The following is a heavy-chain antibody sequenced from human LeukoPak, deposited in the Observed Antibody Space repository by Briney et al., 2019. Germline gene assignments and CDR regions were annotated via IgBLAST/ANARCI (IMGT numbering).Heavy chain of an antibody. J-gene: IGHJ4*01. CDR2: TLYDESTK. Sequence: GGSLRLSCAASGFTFSTYGMNWVRQAPGKGLEWVAFTLYDESTKYYADSVEGRFTVSRDNSKNTLYLQMNSLRAEDTAVYYCAKDSSYYYDTRGPYFDYWGQGTLVTVSS. CDR1: GFTFSTYG. V-gene: IGHV3-30*18. CDR3: AKDSSYYYDTRGPYFDY. D-gene: IGHD3-22*01.